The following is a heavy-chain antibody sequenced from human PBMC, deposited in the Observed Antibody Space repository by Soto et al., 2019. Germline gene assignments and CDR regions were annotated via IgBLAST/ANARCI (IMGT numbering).Heavy chain of an antibody. V-gene: IGHV3-30*18. CDR3: AKPYGDYKTMGY. Sequence: GGSLRLSCAASGFTFSSYGMHWVRQAPGKGLESVAVISYDGSNKYYADSVKGRFTISRDNSKNTLYLQMNSLRAEDTAVYYCAKPYGDYKTMGYWGQGTLVTVSS. D-gene: IGHD4-17*01. J-gene: IGHJ4*02. CDR2: ISYDGSNK. CDR1: GFTFSSYG.